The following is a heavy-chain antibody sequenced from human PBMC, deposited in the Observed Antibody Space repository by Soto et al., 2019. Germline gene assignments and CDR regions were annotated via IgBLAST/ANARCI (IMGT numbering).Heavy chain of an antibody. CDR2: TRNKANSYTT. D-gene: IGHD3-3*01. Sequence: EVQLVESGGGLVQPGGSLRLSCVVSGFTFSDHYMDWVRQAPGKGLEWVGRTRNKANSYTTEYAASVKGRFTISRDDSKYSLYLKMNSLKTEDTAVYYCARSGPYSHFQHWGQGTLVTVSS. CDR3: ARSGPYSHFQH. CDR1: GFTFSDHY. J-gene: IGHJ1*01. V-gene: IGHV3-72*01.